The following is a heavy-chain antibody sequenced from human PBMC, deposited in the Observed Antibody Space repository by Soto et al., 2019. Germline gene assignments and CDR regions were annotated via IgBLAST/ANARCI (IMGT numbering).Heavy chain of an antibody. V-gene: IGHV3-74*01. CDR1: GFTFSSYW. CDR3: AKVGNSGDGGGYYFDY. D-gene: IGHD5-12*01. Sequence: PGGSLRLSCAASGFTFSSYWMHWVRQAPGKGLVWVSRINSDGSSTSYAASVKGRFTISRANAKNTLYLQMNSLRAEDTPGNNGAKVGNSGDGGGYYFDYWGQGTLVTVSS. J-gene: IGHJ4*02. CDR2: INSDGSST.